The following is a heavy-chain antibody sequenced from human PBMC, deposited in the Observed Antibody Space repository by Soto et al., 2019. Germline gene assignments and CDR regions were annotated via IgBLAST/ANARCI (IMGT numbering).Heavy chain of an antibody. CDR3: ARQSRYSYGSEGMDV. V-gene: IGHV5-51*01. D-gene: IGHD5-18*01. Sequence: DSLKISCKGSGYSFTSYWIGWVRQMPGKGLEWMGIIYPGDSDTRYSPSFQGQVTISADKSISTAYLQWSSLKASDTAMYYCARQSRYSYGSEGMDVWGQGTTVTVSS. CDR2: IYPGDSDT. CDR1: GYSFTSYW. J-gene: IGHJ6*02.